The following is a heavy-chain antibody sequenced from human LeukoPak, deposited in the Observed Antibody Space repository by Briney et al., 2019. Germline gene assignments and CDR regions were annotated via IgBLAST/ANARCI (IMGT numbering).Heavy chain of an antibody. CDR2: INPNSGGT. CDR3: ARGHCSSTSCYNFDY. V-gene: IGHV1-2*02. D-gene: IGHD2-2*01. Sequence: ASVKVSCKASGYTFTGYYMHWVRQAPGQGLEWMGWINPNSGGTNYAQKFQGRVTMTRDTSISTAYMELSRLRSDDTAVYCCARGHCSSTSCYNFDYWGQGTLVTVSS. CDR1: GYTFTGYY. J-gene: IGHJ4*02.